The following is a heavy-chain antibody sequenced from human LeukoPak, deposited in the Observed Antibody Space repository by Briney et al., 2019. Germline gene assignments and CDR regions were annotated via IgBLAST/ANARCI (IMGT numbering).Heavy chain of an antibody. V-gene: IGHV3-53*01. D-gene: IGHD3-22*01. J-gene: IGHJ4*02. Sequence: GGSLRLSCAASGFTVSSNYMSWVRQAPGKGLEWVSVIYSGGSTYYADSVKGRFTISRDNSKNTLYLQMNSLRAEDTAVYYCARVDSSGYYYGGSFDYWGQGTLVTVSS. CDR2: IYSGGST. CDR1: GFTVSSNY. CDR3: ARVDSSGYYYGGSFDY.